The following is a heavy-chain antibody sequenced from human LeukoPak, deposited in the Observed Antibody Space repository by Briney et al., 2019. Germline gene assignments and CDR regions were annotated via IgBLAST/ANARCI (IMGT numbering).Heavy chain of an antibody. CDR1: GFTFSDYY. D-gene: IGHD3-10*01. Sequence: GGSLRLSCAASGFTFSDYYMSWIRQAPGKGLEWVSYISSSGSTIYYADSVKGRFTISRDNAKNPLYLQMNSLRAEDTAVYYCAKGLWFGELPEGYFDYWGQGTLVTVSS. J-gene: IGHJ4*02. V-gene: IGHV3-11*01. CDR2: ISSSGSTI. CDR3: AKGLWFGELPEGYFDY.